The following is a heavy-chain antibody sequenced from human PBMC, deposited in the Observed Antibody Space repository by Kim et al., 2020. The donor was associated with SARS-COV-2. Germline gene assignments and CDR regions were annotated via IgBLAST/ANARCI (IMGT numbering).Heavy chain of an antibody. CDR3: ARSTHDSSGWDFDY. V-gene: IGHV5-10-1*01. J-gene: IGHJ4*02. Sequence: SPSFQGHVTISADKSISTAYLQWSSLKASDTAMYYCARSTHDSSGWDFDYWGQGTLVTVSS. D-gene: IGHD6-19*01.